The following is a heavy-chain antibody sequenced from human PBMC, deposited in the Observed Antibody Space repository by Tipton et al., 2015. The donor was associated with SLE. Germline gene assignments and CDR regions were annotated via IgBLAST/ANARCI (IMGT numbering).Heavy chain of an antibody. J-gene: IGHJ6*02. CDR2: IYYGTRR. V-gene: IGHV3-23*03. CDR1: GFTFRSSS. Sequence: SLRLSCAASGFTFRSSSMAWVRRAPGRGLEWVSSIYYGTRRYYRDSVKGRFTISRDDPKNTLILQMDSLRAEDTAVYYCAASILDYYGMDVWGQGTTVTVSS. CDR3: AASILDYYGMDV. D-gene: IGHD2-21*01.